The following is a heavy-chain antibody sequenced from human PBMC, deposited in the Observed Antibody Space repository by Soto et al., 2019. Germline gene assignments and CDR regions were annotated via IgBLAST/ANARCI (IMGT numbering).Heavy chain of an antibody. V-gene: IGHV3-66*02. CDR2: IYDGGST. Sequence: GGSLRLSCAASGFTVSRNSMSWVRQAPGKGLEWVSIIYDGGSTYYKESVKGRFTISRDNSKNTMYLEMNSLRPEDTAIYYCARDMAGSGWTFDHWGQGTLVTVSS. CDR1: GFTVSRNS. J-gene: IGHJ4*02. CDR3: ARDMAGSGWTFDH. D-gene: IGHD6-19*01.